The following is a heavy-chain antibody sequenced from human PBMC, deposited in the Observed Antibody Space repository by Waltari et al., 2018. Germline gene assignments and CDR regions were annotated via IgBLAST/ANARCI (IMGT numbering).Heavy chain of an antibody. Sequence: EVHLVESGGGLIQPGGSLRLSCTASGFMFSGYWMHWVRQAPGEGLVWVLRISTGGSITDYADSVKGRFTISRDNAKNTLYLQMSSLRAEDTAMYFCTSHYYDNDAYYDVYWGQGTLVTVSS. D-gene: IGHD3-22*01. CDR2: ISTGGSIT. V-gene: IGHV3-74*01. CDR3: TSHYYDNDAYYDVY. CDR1: GFMFSGYW. J-gene: IGHJ4*02.